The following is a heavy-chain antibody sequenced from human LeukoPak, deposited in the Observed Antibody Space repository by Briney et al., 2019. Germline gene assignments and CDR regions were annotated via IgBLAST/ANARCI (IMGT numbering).Heavy chain of an antibody. Sequence: GGSLRLSCAASGFTFSSSSMSWVRQAPGQVLEWVAIIKQDGTEKYYVDSVKGRFTISRDTAKNSLYLQMNSLRDEDTAVYYCASRRESFDYWGQGTLVTVSS. CDR1: GFTFSSSS. CDR3: ASRRESFDY. V-gene: IGHV3-7*02. CDR2: IKQDGTEK. J-gene: IGHJ4*02.